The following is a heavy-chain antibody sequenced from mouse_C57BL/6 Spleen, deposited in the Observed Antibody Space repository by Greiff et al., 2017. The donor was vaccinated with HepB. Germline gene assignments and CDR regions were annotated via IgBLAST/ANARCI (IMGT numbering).Heavy chain of an antibody. CDR3: ARVDYYYGSPYFDY. Sequence: EVKLMESGPGLAKPSQTLSLTCSVSGYSITSDYWNWIRKFPGNKLEYIGYISYSGSTYYNPSLNSRISITRDTSKNQYYLQLNSMTTEDTATYYCARVDYYYGSPYFDYCGQGTTLTVSS. CDR2: ISYSGST. D-gene: IGHD1-1*01. V-gene: IGHV3-8*01. CDR1: GYSITSDY. J-gene: IGHJ2*01.